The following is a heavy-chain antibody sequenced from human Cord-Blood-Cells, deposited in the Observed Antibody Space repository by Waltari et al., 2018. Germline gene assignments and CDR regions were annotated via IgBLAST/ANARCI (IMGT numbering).Heavy chain of an antibody. J-gene: IGHJ4*02. CDR3: ARAPAIVVVPAAIMFDY. D-gene: IGHD2-2*01. CDR1: GYTFTGYY. Sequence: QVQLVQSGAEVKKPGASVKVSCKASGYTFTGYYMHWVRQAPGQGLEWMGWINPNSGGTNDAQKFQGRVAMTRDTAISTAYMELSRLRSDDTAVYYCARAPAIVVVPAAIMFDYWGQGTLVTVSS. CDR2: INPNSGGT. V-gene: IGHV1-2*02.